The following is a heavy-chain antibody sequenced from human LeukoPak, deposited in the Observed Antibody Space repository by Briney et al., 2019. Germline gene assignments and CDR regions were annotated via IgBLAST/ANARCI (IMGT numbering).Heavy chain of an antibody. CDR1: GFTFSNYW. J-gene: IGHJ2*01. V-gene: IGHV3-7*01. CDR3: ARDSGELRYFDWLLGYFDL. Sequence: HPGGSLRLSCAASGFTFSNYWMSWVRQAPGKGPEWVANIKEDGSEKHYVGSVKGRFTISRDNAKNSVFLQLNSLRAEDTAVYYCARDSGELRYFDWLLGYFDLWGRGTLVTVSS. D-gene: IGHD3-9*01. CDR2: IKEDGSEK.